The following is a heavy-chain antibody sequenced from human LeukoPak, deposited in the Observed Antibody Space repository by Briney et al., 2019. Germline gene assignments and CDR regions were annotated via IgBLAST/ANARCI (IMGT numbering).Heavy chain of an antibody. Sequence: ASVKVSCKASGGTLSTDTINWVRQAPGQGLEWMGGIIPLFRATKYAQNFQGRVTIIADESTNTAYMELSSLKSDDTAVYYCAWTQVRRYQMLYAGTDYYYGLDVWGQGTTVTVS. D-gene: IGHD2-8*01. CDR2: IIPLFRAT. CDR3: AWTQVRRYQMLYAGTDYYYGLDV. J-gene: IGHJ6*02. V-gene: IGHV1-69*13. CDR1: GGTLSTDT.